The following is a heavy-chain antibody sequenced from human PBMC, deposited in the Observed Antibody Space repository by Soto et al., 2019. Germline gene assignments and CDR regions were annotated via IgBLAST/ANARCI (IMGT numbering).Heavy chain of an antibody. CDR3: ARGTRPDTRFGESIFDF. D-gene: IGHD3-10*01. CDR2: LSHSGGT. V-gene: IGHV4-31*03. CDR1: GASIGSGTYY. J-gene: IGHJ4*02. Sequence: QVQLQESGPGLVKPSQTLSLTCTVSGASIGSGTYYWHWIRQDPGKGLEWIGWLSHSGGTYYNPSLRSRMPISVATSKEQFSLRLTSVTAADTAVYYCARGTRPDTRFGESIFDFWGQGTLVTVSS.